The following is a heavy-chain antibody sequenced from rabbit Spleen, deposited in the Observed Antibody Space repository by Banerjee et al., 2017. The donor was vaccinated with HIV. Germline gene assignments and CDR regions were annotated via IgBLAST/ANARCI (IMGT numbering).Heavy chain of an antibody. Sequence: QEHLVESGGGLVQPGGSLKLSCKASRFDFNSGGVSWVRQAPGKGLEWIGYIDPVFGITYYANWVNGRFSISRENVQNTVLLQMTSLTAADTATYFCVREVAAKFSLWGQGTLVTVS. CDR1: RFDFNSGG. CDR2: IDPVFGIT. V-gene: IGHV1S47*01. J-gene: IGHJ4*01. D-gene: IGHD4-1*01. CDR3: VREVAAKFSL.